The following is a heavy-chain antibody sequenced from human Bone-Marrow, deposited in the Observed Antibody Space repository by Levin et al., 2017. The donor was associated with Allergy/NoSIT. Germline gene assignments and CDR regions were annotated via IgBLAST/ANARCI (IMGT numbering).Heavy chain of an antibody. CDR2: IFPGDSDT. D-gene: IGHD5-12*01. V-gene: IGHV5-51*01. CDR1: GYIFTRSW. J-gene: IGHJ5*01. CDR3: ARVNSGYDWLWWFDS. Sequence: GESLKISCKGSGYIFTRSWIGWVRQMPGKGLQWMGIIFPGDSDTRYSPSFQGQVTISADKSISTTYLQWSSLQASESAIYFCARVNSGYDWLWWFDSWGQGTLVTVSS.